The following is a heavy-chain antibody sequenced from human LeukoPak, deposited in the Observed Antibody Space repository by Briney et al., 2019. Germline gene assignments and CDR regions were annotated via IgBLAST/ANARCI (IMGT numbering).Heavy chain of an antibody. D-gene: IGHD2-21*02. J-gene: IGHJ4*02. CDR2: INPNSGGT. CDR1: GYTLTGYY. CDR3: ARGLRGGDCYSPGY. Sequence: ASVKVSCKASGYTLTGYYMHWVRQAPGQGLEWMGRINPNSGGTNYAQKFQGRVTMTRDTSISTAYMELSRLRSDDTAVYYCARGLRGGDCYSPGYWGQGTLVTVSS. V-gene: IGHV1-2*06.